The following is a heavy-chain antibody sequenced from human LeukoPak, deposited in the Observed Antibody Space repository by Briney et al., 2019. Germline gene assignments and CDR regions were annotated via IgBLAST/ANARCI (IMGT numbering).Heavy chain of an antibody. D-gene: IGHD4/OR15-4a*01. V-gene: IGHV4-38-2*02. Sequence: SETLSLSCTVSGYSISSGYYWGWIRQPPGRGLWWIGSIYHSGSTYYNPSLKSRVTISVDTSKNQFSLKLSSVTAADTAVYYCARVSRANQNFDPWGQGTLDTVSS. CDR3: ARVSRANQNFDP. J-gene: IGHJ5*02. CDR2: IYHSGST. CDR1: GYSISSGYY.